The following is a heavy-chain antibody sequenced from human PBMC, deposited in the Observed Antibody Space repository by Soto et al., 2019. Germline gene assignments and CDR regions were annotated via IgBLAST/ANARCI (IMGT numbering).Heavy chain of an antibody. D-gene: IGHD6-6*01. Sequence: PSETLSLTCAVYGGSFSGYYWSWIRQPPGKGLEWIGAINHSGSTNYNPSLKSRVTISVDTSKNQFSLKLSSVTAADTAVYYCARGRRWYSSSSGYGMDVWGQGTTVTVSS. V-gene: IGHV4-34*01. CDR1: GGSFSGYY. J-gene: IGHJ6*02. CDR2: INHSGST. CDR3: ARGRRWYSSSSGYGMDV.